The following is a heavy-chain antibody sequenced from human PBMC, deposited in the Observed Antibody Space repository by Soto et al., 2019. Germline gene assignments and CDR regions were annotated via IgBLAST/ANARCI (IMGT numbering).Heavy chain of an antibody. D-gene: IGHD1-26*01. CDR1: GFTFSSYG. J-gene: IGHJ3*02. Sequence: QVQLVESGGGVVQPGTSLRLSCAASGFTFSSYGMHWVRQAPGKGLEWVALITYAGSNKNYADSVKGRFTISRDNSKNTLYLQMNSLRPEDTAVYYCARSGQYQVFAFDIWGQGTMVTASS. V-gene: IGHV3-30*03. CDR2: ITYAGSNK. CDR3: ARSGQYQVFAFDI.